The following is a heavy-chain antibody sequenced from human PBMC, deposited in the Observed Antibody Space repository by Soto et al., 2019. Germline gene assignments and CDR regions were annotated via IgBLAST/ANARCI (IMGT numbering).Heavy chain of an antibody. D-gene: IGHD6-13*01. CDR1: GYTFTSCG. CDR3: ARDPSLYSSSWSNWFDP. CDR2: ISAYNGNT. V-gene: IGHV1-18*01. J-gene: IGHJ5*02. Sequence: ASVKVSCKASGYTFTSCGISWVRQAPGQGLEWMGWISAYNGNTNYAQKLQGRVTMTTDTSTSTAYMELRSLRSDDTAVYYCARDPSLYSSSWSNWFDPWGQGTLVTVSS.